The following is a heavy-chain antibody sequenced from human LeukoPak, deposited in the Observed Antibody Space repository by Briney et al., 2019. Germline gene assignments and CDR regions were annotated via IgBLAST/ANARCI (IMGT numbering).Heavy chain of an antibody. CDR1: GGTFSIYT. Sequence: SVTVSFKASGGTFSIYTISWVRQAPGQGGEWMGRIIPILGIANYAQKFQGRVTITADKSTSTAYMELSSLRSEDTAVYYCARDVGTAMAFDYWGQGTLVTVSS. J-gene: IGHJ4*02. CDR3: ARDVGTAMAFDY. D-gene: IGHD5-18*01. V-gene: IGHV1-69*04. CDR2: IIPILGIA.